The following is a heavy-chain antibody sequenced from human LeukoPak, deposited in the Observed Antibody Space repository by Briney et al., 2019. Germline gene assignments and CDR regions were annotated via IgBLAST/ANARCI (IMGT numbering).Heavy chain of an antibody. CDR2: IYYSGST. V-gene: IGHV4-39*01. CDR3: ATRGYVWGSYRYFDY. CDR1: GGSISSSSYC. Sequence: SETLSLTCTVSGGSISSSSYCWGWIRQPPGKGLEWIGSIYYSGSTYYNPSLKSRVTISVDTSKNQFSLKLSSVTAADTAVYYCATRGYVWGSYRYFDYWGQGTLVTVSS. J-gene: IGHJ4*02. D-gene: IGHD3-16*02.